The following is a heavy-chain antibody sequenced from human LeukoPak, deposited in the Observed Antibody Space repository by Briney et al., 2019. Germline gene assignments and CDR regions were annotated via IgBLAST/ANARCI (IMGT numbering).Heavy chain of an antibody. CDR3: ARGDPIYDYVWGSYRLPFDY. V-gene: IGHV1-3*01. CDR2: INAGNGNT. J-gene: IGHJ4*02. Sequence: AASVKVSCKASGYTFTSYSMHWVHQAPGQRLEWMGWINAGNGNTKYSQKFQGRVTITRDTSASTAYMELSSLRSEDTAVYYCARGDPIYDYVWGSYRLPFDYWGQGTLVTVSS. D-gene: IGHD3-16*02. CDR1: GYTFTSYS.